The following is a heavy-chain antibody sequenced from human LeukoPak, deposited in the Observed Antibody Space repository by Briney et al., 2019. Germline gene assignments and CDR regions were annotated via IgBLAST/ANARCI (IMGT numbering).Heavy chain of an antibody. V-gene: IGHV3-30*02. CDR2: IRYDGSNK. Sequence: PGGSLRLSCAASGFTFSSYGMHWVRQAPGKGLEWVAFIRYDGSNKYYADSVKGRFTISRDNSKNTLYLQMNSLRAEGTAVYYCAKDPAGVVPAARGRGDYWGQGTLVTVSS. D-gene: IGHD2-2*01. CDR3: AKDPAGVVPAARGRGDY. J-gene: IGHJ4*02. CDR1: GFTFSSYG.